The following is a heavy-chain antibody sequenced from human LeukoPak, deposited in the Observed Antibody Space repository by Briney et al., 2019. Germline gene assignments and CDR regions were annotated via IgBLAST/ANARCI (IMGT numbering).Heavy chain of an antibody. Sequence: SETLSLTCTVSGDSITTYFWSWVRQPAGKGLEWIGRISTTVGTDYSPSLESRITLSVDTSRNQVSLRLTSVTAADTALYYCARGGDAFYHWGQGTLVTVSS. J-gene: IGHJ4*02. CDR3: ARGGDAFYH. CDR2: ISTTVGT. CDR1: GDSITTYF. D-gene: IGHD3-10*01. V-gene: IGHV4-4*07.